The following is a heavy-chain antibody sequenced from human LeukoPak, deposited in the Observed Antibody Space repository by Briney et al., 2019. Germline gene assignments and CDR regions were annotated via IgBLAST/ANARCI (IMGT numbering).Heavy chain of an antibody. CDR3: ARANPYYDILTGYSLGY. Sequence: GGSLRLSCAVSGFTFSSYAMHWVRQAPGKGLEWVAVISYDGSNKYYADSVKGRFTISRDNSKNTLYLQMNSLRAEDTAVYYCARANPYYDILTGYSLGYWGQGTLVTVSS. CDR2: ISYDGSNK. J-gene: IGHJ4*02. D-gene: IGHD3-9*01. CDR1: GFTFSSYA. V-gene: IGHV3-30*04.